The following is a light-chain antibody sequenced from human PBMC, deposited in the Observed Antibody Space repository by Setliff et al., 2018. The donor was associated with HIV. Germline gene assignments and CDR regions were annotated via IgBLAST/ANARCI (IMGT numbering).Light chain of an antibody. CDR2: DVS. Sequence: QSVLTQPASVSGSPGQSINISCTGTSSDIGAYNYVSWYQQHPGKAPKLMIYDVSSRPSGVSNRFSGSKSGNTASLTISGLQAEDEADYYCSSYTSSGTLVFGTGTKVTVL. J-gene: IGLJ1*01. CDR1: SSDIGAYNY. CDR3: SSYTSSGTLV. V-gene: IGLV2-14*01.